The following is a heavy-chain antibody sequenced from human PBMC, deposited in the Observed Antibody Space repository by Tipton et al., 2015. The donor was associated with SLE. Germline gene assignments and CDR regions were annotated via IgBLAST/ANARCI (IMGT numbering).Heavy chain of an antibody. J-gene: IGHJ4*02. D-gene: IGHD1-26*01. Sequence: TLSLTCTVSGGSIGPYYWHWIRQSPGKALEWIGYIYFDGNSNGRGNYNPSLKSRVTMSVDPSKMQFSLNLNSVTAADTAVYYCARGRTSLLWGQGTLVTVSS. CDR2: IYFDGNS. CDR1: GGSIGPYY. V-gene: IGHV4-59*01. CDR3: ARGRTSLL.